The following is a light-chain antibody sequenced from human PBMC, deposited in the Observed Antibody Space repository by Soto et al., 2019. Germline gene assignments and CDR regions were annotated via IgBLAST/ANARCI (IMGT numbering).Light chain of an antibody. CDR2: DVS. V-gene: IGLV2-14*03. CDR1: SSDIGDSNY. J-gene: IGLJ1*01. Sequence: QSAMTQPASVSGSPGQSITISCTGTSSDIGDSNYGSWYQQHPGKAPKLVIYDVSNRPSGVSNRFSGSKSANTASLTISGLQAEDEADYYCSSFRSSSTSYVFGTGTKLTVL. CDR3: SSFRSSSTSYV.